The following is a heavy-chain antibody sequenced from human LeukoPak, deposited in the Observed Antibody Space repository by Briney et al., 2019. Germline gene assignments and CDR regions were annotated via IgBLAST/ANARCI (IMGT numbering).Heavy chain of an antibody. CDR1: ELTSRDYF. CDR3: ARDYPQLWSEHFDY. Sequence: PGKSLRLSCAVSELTSRDYFVNWVRQAPGKGLEWVSSISSSSTYIYYAESVKGRFTISRDNAKNSVYLQMNSLRVDDTAVYYCARDYPQLWSEHFDYWGQGTLVTVSS. J-gene: IGHJ4*02. CDR2: ISSSSTYI. D-gene: IGHD5-18*01. V-gene: IGHV3-21*01.